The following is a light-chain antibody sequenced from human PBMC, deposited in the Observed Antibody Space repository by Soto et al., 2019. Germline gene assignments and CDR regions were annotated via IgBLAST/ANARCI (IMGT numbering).Light chain of an antibody. CDR2: LVS. V-gene: IGKV2-28*01. CDR1: QSLLHSKGYNY. J-gene: IGKJ1*01. CDR3: MQALQTPWT. Sequence: DIVMTQSPLSLPVTPGEPASISCRSSQSLLHSKGYNYLDWYLQKPGQSPQLLIYLVSNRASGVPDRFSGSGSGTDFTLKISRVEAEDVGVYYCMQALQTPWTFGQGTKVEIK.